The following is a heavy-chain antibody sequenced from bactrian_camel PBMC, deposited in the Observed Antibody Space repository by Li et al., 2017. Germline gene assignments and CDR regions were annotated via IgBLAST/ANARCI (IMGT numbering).Heavy chain of an antibody. D-gene: IGHD1*01. CDR2: YDTDGPT. V-gene: IGHV3S53*01. J-gene: IGHJ4*01. Sequence: HVQLVESGGGSVQAGGSLWLSCAASEYSGRRYCMAWYRQAPGNPREEVAIYDTDGPTSYADSVKGRFTISKNVTKDTVYLQMNDLKPEDTAMYSCHDNQCHRGWPGAYRGPGTQVTVS. CDR3: HDNQCHRGWPGAY. CDR1: EYSGRRYC.